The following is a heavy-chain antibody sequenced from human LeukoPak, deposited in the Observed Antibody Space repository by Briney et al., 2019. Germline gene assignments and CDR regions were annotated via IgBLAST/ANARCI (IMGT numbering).Heavy chain of an antibody. V-gene: IGHV4-39*01. CDR1: GGSISSGGYY. Sequence: SETLSLTCTVSGGSISSGGYYWGWIRQPPGKGLEWIGSIYYSGSTYYNPSLKSRVTISVDTSKNQFSLKLSSVTAADTAVYYCASRPGSGSYSYYYGMDVWGQGTTVTVSS. CDR3: ASRPGSGSYSYYYGMDV. D-gene: IGHD3-10*01. CDR2: IYYSGST. J-gene: IGHJ6*02.